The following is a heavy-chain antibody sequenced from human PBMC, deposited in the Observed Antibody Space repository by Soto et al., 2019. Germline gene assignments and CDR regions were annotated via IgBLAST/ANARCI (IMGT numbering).Heavy chain of an antibody. D-gene: IGHD3-10*01. J-gene: IGHJ4*02. Sequence: ASVKVSCKASGYTFTSYGISWVRQAPGQGLEWMGWISAYNGNTNYAQKLQGRVTMTTDTSTSTAYMELRSLRSDDTAVYYCARVTMVRGPALADDYWGQGTLVTISS. CDR3: ARVTMVRGPALADDY. V-gene: IGHV1-18*01. CDR1: GYTFTSYG. CDR2: ISAYNGNT.